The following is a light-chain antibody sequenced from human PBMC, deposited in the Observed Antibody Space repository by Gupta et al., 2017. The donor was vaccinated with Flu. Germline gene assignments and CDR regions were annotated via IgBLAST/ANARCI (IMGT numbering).Light chain of an antibody. CDR3: QQDYTVPLT. CDR1: HDPSNS. J-gene: IGKJ5*01. Sequence: DIQMTQSPPSLSASVGDRVTITCHASHDPSNSLNWYQQKPGKAPKLLIYDTSKLERGVPPRFSGSGSGTDFTFTISIRQPEDIANYYCQQDYTVPLTFGQGTRLEIK. V-gene: IGKV1-33*01. CDR2: DTS.